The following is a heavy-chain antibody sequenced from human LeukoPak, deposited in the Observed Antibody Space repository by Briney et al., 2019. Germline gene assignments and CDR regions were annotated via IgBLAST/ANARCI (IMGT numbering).Heavy chain of an antibody. CDR3: ARSRRRVDAFDI. CDR2: INHSGST. Sequence: SETLSLTCAVYGGSFSGYNWSWIRQPPGKGLEWIGEINHSGSTNYNPSLKSRVTISVDTSKNQFSLKLSSVTAADTAVYYCARSRRRVDAFDIWGQGTMVTVSS. J-gene: IGHJ3*02. CDR1: GGSFSGYN. V-gene: IGHV4-34*01.